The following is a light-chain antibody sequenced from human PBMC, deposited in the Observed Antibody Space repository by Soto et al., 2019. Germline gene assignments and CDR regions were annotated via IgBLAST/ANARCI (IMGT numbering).Light chain of an antibody. CDR2: GSS. Sequence: EVVLTQSPGTLSLSPGERATLSCRASQSVSNNYLAWYQQKPGQSPKLLIFGSSDRATGIPDRFSGSGSGTDFTLTISSLEPEDFAVSYCQQYGSSPPYTFGQGTKLEIK. CDR1: QSVSNNY. J-gene: IGKJ2*01. CDR3: QQYGSSPPYT. V-gene: IGKV3-20*01.